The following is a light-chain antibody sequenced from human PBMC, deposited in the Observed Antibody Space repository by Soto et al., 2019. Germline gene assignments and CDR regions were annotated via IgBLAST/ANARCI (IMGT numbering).Light chain of an antibody. V-gene: IGLV2-14*01. J-gene: IGLJ1*01. CDR3: SSYTTSNTLV. CDR2: EVS. Sequence: QSALTQPASVCGSPGQSITISCSGTSSDVGGYKYVSWYQQHPGKAPKLMIYEVSYRPSGVSNRFSGSKSGNTASLTISGLQAEDEADYYCSSYTTSNTLVFGTGTKLTVL. CDR1: SSDVGGYKY.